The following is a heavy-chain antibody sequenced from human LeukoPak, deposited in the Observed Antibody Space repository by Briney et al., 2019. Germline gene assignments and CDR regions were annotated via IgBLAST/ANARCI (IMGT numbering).Heavy chain of an antibody. Sequence: GGSLRLSCTASGFTFGDYAMSWVRQAPGKGLEWVGFIRSKTFGGTTEYAASVKGRFTISRDDSKSIAYLQMNSLKTEDTAVYYCTRTTVTSGIDYWGQGTLVTVSS. D-gene: IGHD4-17*01. CDR1: GFTFGDYA. V-gene: IGHV3-49*04. CDR3: TRTTVTSGIDY. CDR2: IRSKTFGGTT. J-gene: IGHJ4*02.